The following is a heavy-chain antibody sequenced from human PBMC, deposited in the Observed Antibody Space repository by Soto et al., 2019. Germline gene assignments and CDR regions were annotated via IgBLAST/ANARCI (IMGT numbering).Heavy chain of an antibody. CDR3: VSGYDSSFDAFDI. D-gene: IGHD5-12*01. J-gene: IGHJ3*02. V-gene: IGHV3-23*01. CDR2: ISGSGGST. CDR1: GFTFSSYA. Sequence: GGSLRLSCAASGFTFSSYAMSWVRQAPGKGLEWVSAISGSGGSTYYADSVKGRFTISRDNSKNTLYLQMNSLRAEDTAVYYFVSGYDSSFDAFDIWGPGTMVTVSS.